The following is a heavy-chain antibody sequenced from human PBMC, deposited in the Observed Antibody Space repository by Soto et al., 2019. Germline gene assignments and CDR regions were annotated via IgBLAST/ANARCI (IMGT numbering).Heavy chain of an antibody. CDR2: ISAYNGNT. Sequence: QVQLVQSGAAVKKPGASVKVSCKASGYTFTSYGISWVRQAPGQGLEWMGWISAYNGNTNYAQKLQGRVTMTTDTSTSTAYMELRSLRSDDTAVYYCARDGAVAGPRLSGDFDYWGQGTLVTVSS. J-gene: IGHJ4*02. CDR1: GYTFTSYG. D-gene: IGHD6-19*01. V-gene: IGHV1-18*01. CDR3: ARDGAVAGPRLSGDFDY.